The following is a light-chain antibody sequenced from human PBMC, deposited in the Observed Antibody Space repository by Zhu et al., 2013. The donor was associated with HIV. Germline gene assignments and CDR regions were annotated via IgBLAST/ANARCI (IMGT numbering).Light chain of an antibody. CDR2: GAS. CDR1: QSVNSDF. J-gene: IGKJ2*01. CDR3: QQYDTSTPMYT. Sequence: DIVLTQSPGTLSVSPGDRVTLSCRASQSVNSDFLAWYQQKTGQAPWLLIYGASSRATGIPDRFSGSGSGRDFTLTITRLEPDDFAVYFCQQYDTSTPMYTFGQGTNLEIK. V-gene: IGKV3-20*01.